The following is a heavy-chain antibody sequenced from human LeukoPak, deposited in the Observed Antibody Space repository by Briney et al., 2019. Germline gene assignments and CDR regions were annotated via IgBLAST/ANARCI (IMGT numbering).Heavy chain of an antibody. J-gene: IGHJ6*03. CDR3: AKSYGPVTYYYYYYMDV. D-gene: IGHD4-11*01. CDR1: GFTFSSYG. CDR2: ISYDGSNK. V-gene: IGHV3-30*18. Sequence: PGGSLRLSCAASGFTFSSYGMHWVRQAPGKGLEWVAVISYDGSNKYYADSVKGRFTISRDNSKNTLYLQMNSLRAEDTAVYYCAKSYGPVTYYYYYYMDVWGKGTTVTVSS.